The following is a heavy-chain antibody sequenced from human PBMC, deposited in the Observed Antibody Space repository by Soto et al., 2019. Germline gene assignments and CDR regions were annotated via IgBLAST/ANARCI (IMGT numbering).Heavy chain of an antibody. CDR2: IGGAGDT. CDR3: VRDRSVAGTGEFDF. CDR1: VFTFSRSD. J-gene: IGHJ4*02. V-gene: IGHV3-13*01. D-gene: IGHD6-19*01. Sequence: GSLRLSCAASVFTFSRSDMHWVRQLPGGGLEWVSGIGGAGDTYYLGSVQGRFTISRDNANNSLYLQMNSLRAEDSALYYCVRDRSVAGTGEFDFWGQGTPVTVSS.